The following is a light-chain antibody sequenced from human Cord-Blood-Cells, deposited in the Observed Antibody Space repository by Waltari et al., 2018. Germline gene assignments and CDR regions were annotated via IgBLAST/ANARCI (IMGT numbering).Light chain of an antibody. CDR2: DVS. CDR3: SSYTSSSTLVV. Sequence: QSALTRPASVSGSPGQSITISCTGTSSDVGGYNYVSWYQQHPGKAPQLIIYDVSNRPSGVSNRFSGSKSGNTASLTISGLQAEDEADYYCSSYTSSSTLVVFGGGTKLTVL. CDR1: SSDVGGYNY. J-gene: IGLJ2*01. V-gene: IGLV2-14*01.